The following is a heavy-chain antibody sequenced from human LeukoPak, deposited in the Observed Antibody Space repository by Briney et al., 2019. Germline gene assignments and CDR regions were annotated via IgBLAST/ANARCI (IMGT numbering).Heavy chain of an antibody. CDR3: ARAIQSGQSWVLPYGMDV. D-gene: IGHD6-19*01. Sequence: GGSLRLSCAASGFTFSSYTMNWVRQAPGKGLEWVSSITSSSYIYYADSVKGRFTISRDNAKNSLYLQMNSLRAEDTAVYYCARAIQSGQSWVLPYGMDVWGQGTTVTVSS. V-gene: IGHV3-21*01. J-gene: IGHJ6*02. CDR2: ITSSSYI. CDR1: GFTFSSYT.